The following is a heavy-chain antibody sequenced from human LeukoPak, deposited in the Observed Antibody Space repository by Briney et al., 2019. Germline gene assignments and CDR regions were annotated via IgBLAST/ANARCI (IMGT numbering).Heavy chain of an antibody. CDR2: IYYSGST. V-gene: IGHV4-61*01. Sequence: PSETLSLTCTVSGGSVSSGSYYWSWRRQPPGKGVEWIGYIYYSGSTNYNPSLKSRVTISVDTSKNQFSLKLSSVTAADTAVYYCARLYSSSWYFDYWGQGTLVTVSS. CDR1: GGSVSSGSYY. D-gene: IGHD6-13*01. CDR3: ARLYSSSWYFDY. J-gene: IGHJ4*02.